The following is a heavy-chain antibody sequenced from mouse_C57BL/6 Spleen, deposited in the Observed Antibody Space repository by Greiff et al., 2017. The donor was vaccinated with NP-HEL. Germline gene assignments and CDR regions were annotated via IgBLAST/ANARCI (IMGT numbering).Heavy chain of an antibody. CDR2: ISSGSSTI. J-gene: IGHJ2*01. D-gene: IGHD2-3*01. CDR3: ARQWLLLYCDY. CDR1: GFTFSDYG. V-gene: IGHV5-17*01. Sequence: EVHLVESGGGLVKPGGSLKLSCAASGFTFSDYGMHWVRQAPEKGLAWVAYISSGSSTIYYASTVKGRFPISRDTAKNTLFLQMTSLRSEGTAMYYCARQWLLLYCDYWGQGTTLTVSS.